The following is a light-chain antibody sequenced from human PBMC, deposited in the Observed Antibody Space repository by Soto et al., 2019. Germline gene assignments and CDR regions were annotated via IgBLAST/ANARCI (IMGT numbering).Light chain of an antibody. V-gene: IGKV3-15*01. Sequence: EIVMTQSPGTLSVSPGERATLSCRASQSVSNDLAWIQQRPGQPPRLLIYGASTRATGITARFSGSGSGTEFNLTISSLQPEDFAVYYCQQYNVWPRPFGQGTKVEIK. CDR3: QQYNVWPRP. CDR2: GAS. CDR1: QSVSND. J-gene: IGKJ1*01.